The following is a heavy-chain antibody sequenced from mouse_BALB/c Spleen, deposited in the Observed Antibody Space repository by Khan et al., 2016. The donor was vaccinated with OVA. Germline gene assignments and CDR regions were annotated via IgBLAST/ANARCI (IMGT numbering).Heavy chain of an antibody. Sequence: EVQLLESGPGLVKPSQSLSLTCTVTGYSITSEFAWNWIRQFPGNKLEWMGYISYSGNTRYNPSLKSLISITRDTSRKQFFLQLNSVTTEDTATYYCARKDYYDYDPFPYWGQGTLVTVSA. CDR1: GYSITSEFA. CDR2: ISYSGNT. CDR3: ARKDYYDYDPFPY. J-gene: IGHJ3*01. D-gene: IGHD2-4*01. V-gene: IGHV3-2*02.